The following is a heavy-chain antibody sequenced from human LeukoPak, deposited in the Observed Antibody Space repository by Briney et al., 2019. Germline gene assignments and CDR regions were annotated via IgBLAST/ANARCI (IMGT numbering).Heavy chain of an antibody. D-gene: IGHD1-1*01. CDR2: IYTSGST. V-gene: IGHV4-61*02. CDR3: ARAPYSGVGPLEAFDI. J-gene: IGHJ3*02. Sequence: SETLSLICTVSGGSISSGSYYWSWIRQPAGKGLEWIGRIYTSGSTNYNPSLKSRVTISVDTSKNQFSLKLSSVTAADAAVYYCARAPYSGVGPLEAFDIWGQGTMVTVSS. CDR1: GGSISSGSYY.